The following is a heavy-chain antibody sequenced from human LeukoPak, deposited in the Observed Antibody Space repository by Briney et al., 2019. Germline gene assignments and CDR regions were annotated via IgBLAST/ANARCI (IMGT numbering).Heavy chain of an antibody. D-gene: IGHD5-24*01. J-gene: IGHJ3*02. Sequence: PGGSLRLSCAASGFTFDSYGMNWVRQAPGKGLEWVSGISGSGVYTYYADSVKGRFTISRDNSKNTLYLVMNSPRVDETAVYYCAKAVDLATISVDIWGQGTMVTVSS. CDR3: AKAVDLATISVDI. V-gene: IGHV3-23*01. CDR1: GFTFDSYG. CDR2: ISGSGVYT.